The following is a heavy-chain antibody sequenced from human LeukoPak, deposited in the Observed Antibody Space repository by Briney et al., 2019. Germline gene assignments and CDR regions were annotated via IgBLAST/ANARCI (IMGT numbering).Heavy chain of an antibody. CDR2: INPNSGGT. V-gene: IGHV1-2*02. J-gene: IGHJ5*02. CDR3: ARDKGYCTNGVCLGSNWFDP. D-gene: IGHD2-8*01. CDR1: GYTLTGYY. Sequence: ASVKVSCKASGYTLTGYYMHWVRQAPGQGLEWMGWINPNSGGTNYAQKFQGRVTMTRDTSISTAYMELSRLRSDDTAVYYCARDKGYCTNGVCLGSNWFDPWGQGTLVTVSS.